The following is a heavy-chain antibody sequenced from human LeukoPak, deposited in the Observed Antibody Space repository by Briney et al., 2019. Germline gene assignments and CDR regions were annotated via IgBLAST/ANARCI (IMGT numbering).Heavy chain of an antibody. CDR2: ISSNGGRT. V-gene: IGHV3-64D*06. J-gene: IGHJ4*02. Sequence: GGSLRLSCSASGFTFSSYAMHWVRQAPGKGLEYVSAISSNGGRTYYADSVKGRFTISRDNSKNTLYLQMSSLRAEDTAVYYCVKDGDTAMVTFDYWGQGTLVTVSS. CDR1: GFTFSSYA. D-gene: IGHD5-18*01. CDR3: VKDGDTAMVTFDY.